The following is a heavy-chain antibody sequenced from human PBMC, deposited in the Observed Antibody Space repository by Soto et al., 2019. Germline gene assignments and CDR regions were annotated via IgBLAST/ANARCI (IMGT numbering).Heavy chain of an antibody. V-gene: IGHV4-31*01. J-gene: IGHJ6*02. CDR2: IYYSGSA. Sequence: SETLSLTCTVSGGSISSGDDFWTWIRQHPGKGLEWIGYIYYSGSAYYNPSLKGPVTVSVDTSKNQFSLNLTSVTAADTAVYYCARLQWSSTHHRIGMDVWGQGTTVTVSS. D-gene: IGHD3-3*01. CDR1: GGSISSGDDF. CDR3: ARLQWSSTHHRIGMDV.